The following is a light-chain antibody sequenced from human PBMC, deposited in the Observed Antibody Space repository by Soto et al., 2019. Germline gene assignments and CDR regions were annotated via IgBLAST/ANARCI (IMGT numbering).Light chain of an antibody. CDR1: QSVSSNY. J-gene: IGKJ5*01. Sequence: EIVLTQSPGTLSLSPGERATLSCRAGQSVSSNYLAWYQQKPGQAPRLLIYGASSRATGIPDRFSGSGSGTDFSLTISRLEPEDFAVYYCQQYGGSRLITFGQGTRLEIK. CDR3: QQYGGSRLIT. V-gene: IGKV3-20*01. CDR2: GAS.